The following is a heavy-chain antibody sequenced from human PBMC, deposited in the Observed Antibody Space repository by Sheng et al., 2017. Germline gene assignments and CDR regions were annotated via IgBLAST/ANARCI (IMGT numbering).Heavy chain of an antibody. V-gene: IGHV3-7*01. D-gene: IGHD3-22*01. CDR2: IKQDGSEK. CDR1: GFTFSSYW. J-gene: IGHJ3*02. Sequence: EVQLVESGGGLVQPGGSLRLSCAASGFTFSSYWMSWVRQAPGKGLEWVANIKQDGSEKYYVDSVKGRFTISRDNAKNSLYLQMNSLRAEDTAVYYCAREPRITMIGRGAFDIWGQGTMVTVSS. CDR3: AREPRITMIGRGAFDI.